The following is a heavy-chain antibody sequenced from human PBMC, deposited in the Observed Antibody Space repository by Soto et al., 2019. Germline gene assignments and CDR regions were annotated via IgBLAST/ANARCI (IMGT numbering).Heavy chain of an antibody. J-gene: IGHJ4*02. V-gene: IGHV3-9*01. CDR1: GFTFDDYA. CDR3: VRGGVLRYFDWSSYFDY. D-gene: IGHD3-9*01. Sequence: GGSLRLSCAASGFTFDDYAMHWVRQAPGKGLEWVSGISWNSGSIGYADSVKGRFTISRDNAKNSLYLQMNSLRAEDTALYYCVRGGVLRYFDWSSYFDYWGQGTLVTVSS. CDR2: ISWNSGSI.